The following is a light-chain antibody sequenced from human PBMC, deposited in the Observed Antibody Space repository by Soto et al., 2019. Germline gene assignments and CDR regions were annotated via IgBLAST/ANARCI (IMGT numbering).Light chain of an antibody. Sequence: DIQMTQSPATLSGSVGDRATITCRASQTFCSWLAWYQQKPGKAPTLLIYKASTLNSGVPSRFSGSGSGTEFTLTISSLQPDDFATYYCQHYNNYSEAFGQGTKVELK. CDR1: QTFCSW. J-gene: IGKJ1*01. V-gene: IGKV1-5*03. CDR3: QHYNNYSEA. CDR2: KAS.